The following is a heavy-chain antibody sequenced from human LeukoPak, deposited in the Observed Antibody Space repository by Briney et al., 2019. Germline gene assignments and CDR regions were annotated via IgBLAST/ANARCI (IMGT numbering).Heavy chain of an antibody. CDR1: GYTFTSYY. CDR3: ARGPHERSGYPDD. Sequence: ASVKVPCKASGYTFTSYYMHWVRQAPGQGLEWMGIINPSGGTTSYAQKFQGRVTMTRDTSTSTAYMELRSLRSDDTAVYYCARGPHERSGYPDDWGQGTLVTVSS. V-gene: IGHV1-46*01. D-gene: IGHD3-22*01. J-gene: IGHJ4*02. CDR2: INPSGGTT.